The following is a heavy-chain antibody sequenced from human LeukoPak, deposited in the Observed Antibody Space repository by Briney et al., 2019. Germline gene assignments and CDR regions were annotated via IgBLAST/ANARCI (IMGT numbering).Heavy chain of an antibody. CDR2: ISYSGST. J-gene: IGHJ4*02. CDR1: GGSISSHY. D-gene: IGHD1-7*01. Sequence: PSETLSLTCTASGGSISSHYWSWIRQPPGKGLELIGYISYSGSTNYIPSLKSRVTMSLATSKNQFSLKLSSVTAADTAVYYCARHETGTTLDYWGQGTLVTVSS. V-gene: IGHV4-59*08. CDR3: ARHETGTTLDY.